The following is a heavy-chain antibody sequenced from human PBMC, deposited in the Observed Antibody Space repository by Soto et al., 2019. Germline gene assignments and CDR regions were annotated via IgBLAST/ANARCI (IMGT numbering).Heavy chain of an antibody. J-gene: IGHJ4*02. Sequence: QVQLVESGGGVVQPGRSLRLSCAASGFTFSSYGMHWVRQAPGKGLEWVAVISYDGSNKYYADSVKGRFTISRDNSKNTLSLQMTSLRAEDTAVYYCATEYRSSSLSPDFDSWGQGTLVTVSS. CDR1: GFTFSSYG. CDR2: ISYDGSNK. D-gene: IGHD6-13*01. V-gene: IGHV3-30*03. CDR3: ATEYRSSSLSPDFDS.